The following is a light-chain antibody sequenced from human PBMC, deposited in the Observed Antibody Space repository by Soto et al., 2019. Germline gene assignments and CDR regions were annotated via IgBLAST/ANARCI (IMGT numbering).Light chain of an antibody. CDR3: QQTYSTPPIT. J-gene: IGKJ5*01. CDR1: QSINNY. CDR2: AAS. V-gene: IGKV1-39*01. Sequence: DIQMTQSPSSLSASVGDRITITCRASQSINNYLNWYQQKPGRAPNLLIYAASSLRSGVPSRFSGSGSGTDFTPTISSLKPEDIATYYCQQTYSTPPITSGQGTRLDIK.